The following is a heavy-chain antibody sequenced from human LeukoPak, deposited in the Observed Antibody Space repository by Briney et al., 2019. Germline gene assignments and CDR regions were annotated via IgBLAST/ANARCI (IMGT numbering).Heavy chain of an antibody. V-gene: IGHV4-39*07. CDR1: GGSISSSSYY. CDR3: LDIAAEGY. CDR2: IYYSGST. D-gene: IGHD6-13*01. J-gene: IGHJ4*02. Sequence: SGTLSLTCTVSGGSISSSSYYWGWIRQPPGKGLEWIGSIYYSGSTYYNPSLKSRVTISVDTSKNQFSLKLSSVTAADTAVYYCLDIAAEGYWGQGTLVTVSS.